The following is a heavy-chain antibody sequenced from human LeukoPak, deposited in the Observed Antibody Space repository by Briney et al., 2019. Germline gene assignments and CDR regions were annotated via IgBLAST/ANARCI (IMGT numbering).Heavy chain of an antibody. Sequence: ASVKVSCKTSGYTFTSNYMHWVRQAPGQGLEWMGIINPSGGSTSYARKFQGRVTMTRDTSTSTVYMELSSLRSEDTAVYYCARCGEPSYDILTGYSRLDFWGQGTLVTVSS. CDR3: ARCGEPSYDILTGYSRLDF. D-gene: IGHD3-9*01. J-gene: IGHJ4*02. V-gene: IGHV1-46*01. CDR2: INPSGGST. CDR1: GYTFTSNY.